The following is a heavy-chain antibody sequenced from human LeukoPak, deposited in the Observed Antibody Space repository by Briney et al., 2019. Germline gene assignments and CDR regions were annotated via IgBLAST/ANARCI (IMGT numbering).Heavy chain of an antibody. CDR3: AKVTYGSGTYGAFDY. J-gene: IGHJ4*02. CDR1: GFTFSTHD. Sequence: PGGSLRLSCGASGFTFSTHDMHWVRQAPGKGLEWVAFIRYDGSNKYYVDSVKGRFTISRDNSKNTLYLQMNSLRAEDTAVYYCAKVTYGSGTYGAFDYWGQGTLVTVSS. CDR2: IRYDGSNK. D-gene: IGHD3-10*01. V-gene: IGHV3-30*02.